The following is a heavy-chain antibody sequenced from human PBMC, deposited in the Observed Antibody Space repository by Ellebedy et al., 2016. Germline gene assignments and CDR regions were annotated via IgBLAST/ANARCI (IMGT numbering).Heavy chain of an antibody. CDR1: GFTFSRYS. V-gene: IGHV3-48*04. J-gene: IGHJ4*02. Sequence: GGSLRLXXAASGFTFSRYSMNWVRQAPGKGLEWVSYITSDSSTIYYAESVKGRFTISRDNAKNSLYLQMNSLRAEDTALYYCARVIYSSTWRSFDYWGQGTLVTVSS. CDR2: ITSDSSTI. D-gene: IGHD6-13*01. CDR3: ARVIYSSTWRSFDY.